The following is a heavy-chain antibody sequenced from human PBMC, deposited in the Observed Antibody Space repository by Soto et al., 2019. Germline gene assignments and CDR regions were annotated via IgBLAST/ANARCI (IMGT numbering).Heavy chain of an antibody. CDR3: ARESSWGYGDLPYYFDY. V-gene: IGHV1-18*01. D-gene: IGHD4-17*01. CDR1: GYTFTSYG. CDR2: ISAYNGNT. J-gene: IGHJ4*02. Sequence: ASVKVSCKASGYTFTSYGISWVRQAPGQGLEWMGWISAYNGNTNYAQKLQGRVTMTTDTSTSTAYMELRSLRSDDTAVYYCARESSWGYGDLPYYFDYWGQGTLVTVSS.